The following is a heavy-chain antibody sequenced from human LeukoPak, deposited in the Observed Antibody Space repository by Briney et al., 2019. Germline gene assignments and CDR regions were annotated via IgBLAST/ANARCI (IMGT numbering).Heavy chain of an antibody. V-gene: IGHV1-46*01. CDR2: INPSGGST. CDR3: ARDIVVVTAMGWFDP. D-gene: IGHD2-21*02. CDR1: GYTFTSCY. Sequence: ASVKVSCKASGYTFTSCYMHWVRQAPGQGLEWMGIINPSGGSTSYAQKFQGRVTMTRDMSISTACMELSRLRSDDTAVYYCARDIVVVTAMGWFDPWGQGTLVTASS. J-gene: IGHJ5*02.